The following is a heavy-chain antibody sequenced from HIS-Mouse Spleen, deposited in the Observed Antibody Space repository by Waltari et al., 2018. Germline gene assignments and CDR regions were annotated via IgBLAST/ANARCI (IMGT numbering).Heavy chain of an antibody. CDR1: GFTFSSSG. Sequence: QVQLVESGGGVVQPGRSRRLACAASGFTFSSSGMHWVRQAPGKGLEWVAVISYDGSNKYYADSVKGRFTISRDNSKNTLYLQMNSLRAEDTAVYYCAKDRGSQFDYWGRGTLVTVSS. J-gene: IGHJ2*01. V-gene: IGHV3-30*18. CDR3: AKDRGSQFDY. D-gene: IGHD1-26*01. CDR2: ISYDGSNK.